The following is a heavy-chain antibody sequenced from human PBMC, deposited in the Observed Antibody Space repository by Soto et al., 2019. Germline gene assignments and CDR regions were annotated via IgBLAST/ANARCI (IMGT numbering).Heavy chain of an antibody. D-gene: IGHD3-22*01. J-gene: IGHJ4*02. V-gene: IGHV4-34*01. CDR2: INHSGST. CDR1: GGSFSGYY. Sequence: QVQLQQWGAGLLKPSETLSLTCAVYGGSFSGYYWSWIRQPPGKGLEWIGEINHSGSTNYNPSLKSRVTISVDTSKNQFSLKLSSVPAADTAVYYCARTYRGYYVYYFDYWGQGTLVTVSS. CDR3: ARTYRGYYVYYFDY.